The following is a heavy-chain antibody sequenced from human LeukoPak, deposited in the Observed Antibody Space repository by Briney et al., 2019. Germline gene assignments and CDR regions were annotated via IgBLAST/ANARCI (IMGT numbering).Heavy chain of an antibody. Sequence: PGGSLRLSCAASGFTLRSYAMNWVRQAPGKGLEWVSVISTTSNEIYYADSVKGRFTISRGNSKNSLYLQMYSLRAEDTAVYYCARDLYYFGSGTYYRSDAFDIWGQGTMVTVSA. CDR1: GFTLRSYA. CDR2: ISTTSNEI. J-gene: IGHJ3*02. D-gene: IGHD3-10*01. V-gene: IGHV3-21*01. CDR3: ARDLYYFGSGTYYRSDAFDI.